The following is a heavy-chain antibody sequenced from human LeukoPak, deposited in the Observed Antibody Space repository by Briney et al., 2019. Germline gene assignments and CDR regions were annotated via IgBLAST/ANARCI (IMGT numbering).Heavy chain of an antibody. V-gene: IGHV3-20*04. J-gene: IGHJ4*02. D-gene: IGHD2-2*01. Sequence: GGSLRLSCTASGFAFDKHGMSWVRQVPGKGLEWVSGINWSGGSIGYADPLRGRFTISRDNAKNSLYLQMDSLRAEDTALYYCARAPITSPFYFDYWGQGTLVTVSS. CDR3: ARAPITSPFYFDY. CDR2: INWSGGSI. CDR1: GFAFDKHG.